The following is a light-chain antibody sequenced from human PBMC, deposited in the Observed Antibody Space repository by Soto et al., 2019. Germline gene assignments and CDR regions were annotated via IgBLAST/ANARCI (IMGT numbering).Light chain of an antibody. J-gene: IGLJ1*01. Sequence: QSALTQPASVSGSPGQSITISCTGTSGDIGSYNRVSWYQQHPGKAPKLIIYEVTDRPSGVSNRFSGSKSGNKAALTISGRQAEDEAEYYCSSYTNINTRACVFGTGTKLTVL. CDR3: SSYTNINTRACV. CDR1: SGDIGSYNR. V-gene: IGLV2-14*01. CDR2: EVT.